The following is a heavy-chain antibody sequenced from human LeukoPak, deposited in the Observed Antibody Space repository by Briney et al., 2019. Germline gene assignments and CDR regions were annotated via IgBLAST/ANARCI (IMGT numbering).Heavy chain of an antibody. V-gene: IGHV3-30*07. Sequence: DSVKGRFTISRDNSKNTLYLQMDSLRAEDTAMYYCATSVGATTDWFDPWGQGTLVTVSS. D-gene: IGHD1-26*01. CDR3: ATSVGATTDWFDP. J-gene: IGHJ5*02.